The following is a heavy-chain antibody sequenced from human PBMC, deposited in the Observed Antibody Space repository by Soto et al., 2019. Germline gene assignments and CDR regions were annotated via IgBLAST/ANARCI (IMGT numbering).Heavy chain of an antibody. V-gene: IGHV1-46*01. D-gene: IGHD5-12*01. CDR3: AQDAQIGHGYSAYDNS. J-gene: IGHJ5*02. CDR1: GDTFTSYY. Sequence: GASVKVSCKASGDTFTSYYIHWVRQAPGQGLEWMGLINPSGGSTTYAQKFQGRVTMTRDTSTSTVYMDLSSLRSEDTAVYYCAQDAQIGHGYSAYDNSWGKGTLVTVPS. CDR2: INPSGGST.